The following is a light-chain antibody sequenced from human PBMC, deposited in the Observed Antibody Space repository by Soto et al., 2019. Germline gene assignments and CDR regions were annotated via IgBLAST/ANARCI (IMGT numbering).Light chain of an antibody. Sequence: MTRSPATLSMAXGERGSXXXXXSQSLNRDLAWYQQKPGQSPRLLIFGASIRATGIPARFSGSGSGTEFTLTISSLEPEDFAVYYCQQRSNWPPWTFGQGTKVDIK. CDR3: QQRSNWPPWT. J-gene: IGKJ1*01. CDR1: QSLNRD. V-gene: IGKV3-11*01. CDR2: GAS.